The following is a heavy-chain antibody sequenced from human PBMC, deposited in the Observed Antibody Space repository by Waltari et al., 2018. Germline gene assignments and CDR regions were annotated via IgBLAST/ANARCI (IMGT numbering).Heavy chain of an antibody. J-gene: IGHJ6*03. D-gene: IGHD1-7*01. CDR1: GFTFSSYS. Sequence: EVQLVESGGGLVKPGGSLRLSCAASGFTFSSYSMNWVRQAPGKGLEWVSSISSSSSYIYYADSVKGRFTISRDNAKNSLYLQMNSLRAEDTAVYYCARDRAGTTHPYYMDVWGKGTTVTVSS. V-gene: IGHV3-21*01. CDR2: ISSSSSYI. CDR3: ARDRAGTTHPYYMDV.